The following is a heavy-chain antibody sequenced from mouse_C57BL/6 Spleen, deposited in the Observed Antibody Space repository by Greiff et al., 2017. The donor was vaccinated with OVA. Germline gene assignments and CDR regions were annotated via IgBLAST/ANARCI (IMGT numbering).Heavy chain of an antibody. Sequence: QVQLQQSGAELVMPGASVKLSCKASGYTFTSYWMHWVKQRPGQGLEWIGEIDPSDSYTNYNQKFKGKSTLTVDKSSSTAYMQLSSLTSEDSAVYYCARSSEDAMDYWGQGTSVTVSS. CDR2: IDPSDSYT. CDR1: GYTFTSYW. V-gene: IGHV1-69*01. CDR3: ARSSEDAMDY. J-gene: IGHJ4*01.